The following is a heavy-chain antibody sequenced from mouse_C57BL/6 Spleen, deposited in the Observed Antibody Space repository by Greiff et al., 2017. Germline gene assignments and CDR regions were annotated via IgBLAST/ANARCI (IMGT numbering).Heavy chain of an antibody. CDR3: ARDQDYAMDY. CDR2: ISDGGSYT. Sequence: EVKLVESGGGLVKPGGSLKLSCAASGFTFSSYAMSWVRQTPEKRLEWVAPISDGGSYTYYPDNVKGRFTISRDNAKNNLYLQMSHLKSEDTAMYYCARDQDYAMDYWGQGTSVTVSS. V-gene: IGHV5-4*01. CDR1: GFTFSSYA. J-gene: IGHJ4*01.